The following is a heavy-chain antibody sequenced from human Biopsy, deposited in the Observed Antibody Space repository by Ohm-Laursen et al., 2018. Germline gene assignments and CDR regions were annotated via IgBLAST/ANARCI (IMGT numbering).Heavy chain of an antibody. J-gene: IGHJ1*01. D-gene: IGHD3-9*01. V-gene: IGHV1-69*13. CDR3: ATKLTGYFHH. Sequence: VKISCKAPGGTFSNYGVNWVRQAPGQGLKWLGGNIPILGTGNYAQKFQDRVTVAADTSTSTATMELRSLRSDDTAVYYCATKLTGYFHHWGQGTLVIVSS. CDR1: GGTFSNYG. CDR2: NIPILGTG.